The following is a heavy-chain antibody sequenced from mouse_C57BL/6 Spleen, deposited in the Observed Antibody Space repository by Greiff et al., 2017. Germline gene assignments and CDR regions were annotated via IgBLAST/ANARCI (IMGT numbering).Heavy chain of an antibody. J-gene: IGHJ2*01. Sequence: QVQLQQPGAELVRPGSSVKLSCKASGYTFTSYWMHWVKQRPIQGLEWIGNIDPSDSGTHYNQKFKDKATLTVDKSSSTAYMQLSSLTSEDSAVYDSASSGGYYGCSAVGYWGQGTTLTVSS. D-gene: IGHD1-1*01. CDR2: IDPSDSGT. V-gene: IGHV1-52*01. CDR1: GYTFTSYW. CDR3: ASSGGYYGCSAVGY.